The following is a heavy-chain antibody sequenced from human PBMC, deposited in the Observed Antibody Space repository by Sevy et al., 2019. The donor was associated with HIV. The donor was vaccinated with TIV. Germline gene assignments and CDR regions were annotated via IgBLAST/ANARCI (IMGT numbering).Heavy chain of an antibody. V-gene: IGHV3-30*18. CDR2: ISFDVSNK. CDR3: AKEGAYSYTTYFDY. Sequence: GGSLRLSCAASGFSFSGYAIHWVRQAPGKGLEWVAVISFDVSNKYYADSVKGRFTISRDNSKNTLFLQMNSLRAEDTAVYYCAKEGAYSYTTYFDYWGQGTVVTVSS. D-gene: IGHD1-26*01. CDR1: GFSFSGYA. J-gene: IGHJ4*02.